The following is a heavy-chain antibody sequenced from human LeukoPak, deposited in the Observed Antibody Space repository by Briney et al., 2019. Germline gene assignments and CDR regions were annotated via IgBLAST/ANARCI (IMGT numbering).Heavy chain of an antibody. CDR1: GGSISGYY. J-gene: IGHJ3*02. Sequence: SETLSLTCTVSGGSISGYYWSWIRQTPGKGLEWIGDINRSGSTNSNPSLKSRVTISVDTSKNQFSLKLSSVTAADTAVYYCARDNHNSDLIGGNNENGFDMWGQGTMVTVSS. D-gene: IGHD2/OR15-2a*01. CDR3: ARDNHNSDLIGGNNENGFDM. V-gene: IGHV4-59*01. CDR2: INRSGST.